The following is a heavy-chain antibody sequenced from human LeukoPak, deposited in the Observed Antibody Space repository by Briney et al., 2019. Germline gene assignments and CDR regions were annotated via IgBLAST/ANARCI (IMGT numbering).Heavy chain of an antibody. CDR3: ARDRYDFWSGYVG. V-gene: IGHV3-23*01. CDR2: ISGSGGST. D-gene: IGHD3-3*01. CDR1: GFTFSSYA. J-gene: IGHJ4*02. Sequence: PGGSLRLSCAASGFTFSSYAMSWVRQAPGKGLEWVSAISGSGGSTYYADSVKGWFTISRDNSKNTLYLQMNSLRAEDTAVYYCARDRYDFWSGYVGWGQGTLVTVSS.